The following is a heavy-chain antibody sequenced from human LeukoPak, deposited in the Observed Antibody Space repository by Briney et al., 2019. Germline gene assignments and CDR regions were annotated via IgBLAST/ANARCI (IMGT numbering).Heavy chain of an antibody. CDR3: ARYFPLDAFDI. CDR1: GGSISSGGYS. CDR2: IYHSGST. J-gene: IGHJ3*02. V-gene: IGHV4-30-2*01. Sequence: SETLSLTCAVSGGSISSGGYSWSWIRQPPGKGLEWIGYIYHSGSTYYNPSLKSRVTISVDRSKSQFSLKLSSVTAADTAVYYCARYFPLDAFDIWGQGTMVTVSS. D-gene: IGHD2/OR15-2a*01.